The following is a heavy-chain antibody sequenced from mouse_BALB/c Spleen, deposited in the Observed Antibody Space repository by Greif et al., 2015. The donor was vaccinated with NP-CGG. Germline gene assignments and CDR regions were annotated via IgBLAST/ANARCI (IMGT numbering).Heavy chain of an antibody. Sequence: VKLQESGAELVRPGSPVKISCKASGYAFSSYWMNWVKQRPGQGLEWIGQIYPGDGDTDYNGKFKGKATLTADKSSSTAYMQLSSLTSEDSAVYFCARVGNYYFDYWGQGTTLTVSS. D-gene: IGHD2-1*01. V-gene: IGHV1-80*01. CDR1: GYAFSSYW. CDR2: IYPGDGDT. J-gene: IGHJ2*01. CDR3: ARVGNYYFDY.